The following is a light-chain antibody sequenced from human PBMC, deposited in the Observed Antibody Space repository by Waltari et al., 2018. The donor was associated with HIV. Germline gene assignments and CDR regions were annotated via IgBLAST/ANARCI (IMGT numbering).Light chain of an antibody. J-gene: IGLJ3*02. CDR3: TSYSSSNTLK. V-gene: IGLV2-14*03. CDR1: SSDVGGYNY. CDR2: DVS. Sequence: QSALTQPASVSGSPGQSITISCTGTSSDVGGYNYVSWYQHHPGKAPKLMIYDVSDRPSGVSNRFSGSKSGNTASLTISGLQADDEADYYCTSYSSSNTLKFGGGTKLTIL.